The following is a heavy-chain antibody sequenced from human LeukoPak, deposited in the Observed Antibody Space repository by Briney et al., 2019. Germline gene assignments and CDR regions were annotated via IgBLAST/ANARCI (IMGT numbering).Heavy chain of an antibody. CDR2: INQDGNQK. V-gene: IGHV3-7*05. CDR3: ARWRGGFDP. J-gene: IGHJ5*02. Sequence: GGSLRLSCAASGFTFSSYWMIWVRQAPGKGLEAPGKGLECVANINQDGNQKYYVDFVKGRFTISRDKAKNSLYLQMNSLRAEDTAVYYCARWRGGFDPWGQGTLVTVSS. CDR1: GFTFSSYW.